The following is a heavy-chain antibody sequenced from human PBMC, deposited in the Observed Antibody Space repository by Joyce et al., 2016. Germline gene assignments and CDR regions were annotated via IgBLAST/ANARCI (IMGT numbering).Heavy chain of an antibody. CDR1: GGSFSGYY. D-gene: IGHD5-18*01. CDR3: ARGLVVTGTRVHGYNYGYSS. Sequence: QVQLQQWGGGLLKPSETLSLTCAVYGGSFSGYYWSWIRQPPGKGLEWIGEVNHSGSTSYDESLKSRVTISVDTSKNQLSLNLTSVTAAGTAVYFCARGLVVTGTRVHGYNYGYSSWGQGTLVTVSS. CDR2: VNHSGST. V-gene: IGHV4-34*02. J-gene: IGHJ5*02.